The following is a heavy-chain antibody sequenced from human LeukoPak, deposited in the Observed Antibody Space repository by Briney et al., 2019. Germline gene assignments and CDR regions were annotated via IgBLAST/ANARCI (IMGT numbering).Heavy chain of an antibody. CDR2: IVGSAGST. CDR3: AKGDDSRGYYNPSAQDY. CDR1: GFTFSSYG. J-gene: IGHJ4*02. Sequence: PGGSLRLSCAASGFTFSSYGMHWVRQAPGKGLEWVSAIVGSAGSTYYADSVKGRFTISRDNSKDTLYLQMNSLRAEDTAVYYCAKGDDSRGYYNPSAQDYWGQGTLVTVSS. V-gene: IGHV3-23*01. D-gene: IGHD3-22*01.